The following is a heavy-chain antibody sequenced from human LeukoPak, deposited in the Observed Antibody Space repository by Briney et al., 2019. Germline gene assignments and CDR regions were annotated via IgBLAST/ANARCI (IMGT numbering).Heavy chain of an antibody. CDR3: ARDPGLDNWFDP. Sequence: PSETLSLTCTVSGGPISSYYWSWIRQPPGKGLEWIGYIYYSGSTNYNPSLKSRVTISVDTSKNQFSLKLSSVTAADTAVYYCARDPGLDNWFDPWGQGTLVTVSS. V-gene: IGHV4-59*01. CDR2: IYYSGST. J-gene: IGHJ5*02. CDR1: GGPISSYY.